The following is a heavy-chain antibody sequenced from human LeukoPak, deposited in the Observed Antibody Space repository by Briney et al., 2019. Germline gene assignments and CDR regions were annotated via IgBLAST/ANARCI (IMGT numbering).Heavy chain of an antibody. CDR2: IKPDGGDK. D-gene: IGHD1-26*01. CDR1: GFTFNNYW. Sequence: GGSLRLCCVASGFTFNNYWMSWVRQAPGKGLEWVANIKPDGGDKYYVGSVKGRFTISRDNDKNSMCLQMNSLRAEDTAVYYCARERGWELPSSFDSWGQGTLVTVSS. V-gene: IGHV3-7*01. CDR3: ARERGWELPSSFDS. J-gene: IGHJ4*02.